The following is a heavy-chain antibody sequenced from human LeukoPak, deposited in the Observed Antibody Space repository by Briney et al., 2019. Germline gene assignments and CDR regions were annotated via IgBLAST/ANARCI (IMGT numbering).Heavy chain of an antibody. CDR2: ISSSSSYI. D-gene: IGHD3-22*01. Sequence: PGGSLRLSCAASGFTFSSYSMNWVRQAPGKGLEWVSSISSSSSYIYYADSVKGRFTIYRDNAKNSLYLQMNSLRAEDTAVYYCARDFSMIVVDSPPDAFDIWGQGTMVTVSS. V-gene: IGHV3-21*01. CDR1: GFTFSSYS. J-gene: IGHJ3*02. CDR3: ARDFSMIVVDSPPDAFDI.